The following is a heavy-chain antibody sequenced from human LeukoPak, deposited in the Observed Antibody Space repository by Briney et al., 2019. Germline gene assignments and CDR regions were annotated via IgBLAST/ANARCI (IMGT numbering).Heavy chain of an antibody. CDR3: ARLESYYYYGMDV. Sequence: SETLSLTCTVSGGAISSYYWSWIRQPPGKGLEWIGYIYYSGSTNYNPSLKSRVTISVDTSKNQFSLKLSSVTAADTAVYYCARLESYYYYGMDVWGQGTTVTVSS. CDR1: GGAISSYY. CDR2: IYYSGST. J-gene: IGHJ6*02. V-gene: IGHV4-59*08.